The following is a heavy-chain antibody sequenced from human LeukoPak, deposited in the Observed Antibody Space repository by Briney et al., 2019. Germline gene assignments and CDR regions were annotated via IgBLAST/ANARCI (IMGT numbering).Heavy chain of an antibody. Sequence: GGSLRLSCVASGFPFSSYWMTCIRQAPGKGLEWVANIKQDGSKKSYVDSVKGRFTISRDNAKNSLYLQMNSLRAEDTAIYYCTRVGYIDEGIDYWGQGTLVTVSS. CDR1: GFPFSSYW. J-gene: IGHJ4*02. D-gene: IGHD5-24*01. V-gene: IGHV3-7*04. CDR2: IKQDGSKK. CDR3: TRVGYIDEGIDY.